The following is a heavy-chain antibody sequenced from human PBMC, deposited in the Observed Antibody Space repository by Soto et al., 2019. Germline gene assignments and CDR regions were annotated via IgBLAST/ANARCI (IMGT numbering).Heavy chain of an antibody. Sequence: SETLSLTCSVSGGSINSYWWSWIRQPAGKGLEWIGRVYSSGTTDYNPSLNSRATLSVETSRNQFSLKLSSVTAADTAVYYCARDIGSYAYGEGYWGQGIQVTVSS. D-gene: IGHD3-10*01. J-gene: IGHJ4*02. V-gene: IGHV4-4*07. CDR1: GGSINSYW. CDR3: ARDIGSYAYGEGY. CDR2: VYSSGTT.